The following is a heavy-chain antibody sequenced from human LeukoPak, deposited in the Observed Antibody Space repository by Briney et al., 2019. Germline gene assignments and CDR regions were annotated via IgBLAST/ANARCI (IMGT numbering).Heavy chain of an antibody. CDR2: VSHSGST. Sequence: PSETLSLTCTVSGDSITNHYWRWIRQPPGRGLEWIGYVSHSGSTNFNPSLKSRVTISVDTSKNQVSLRLTSVTAADTAVYYCARDRATASPWFDPWGQGTLVTVSS. J-gene: IGHJ5*02. CDR3: ARDRATASPWFDP. CDR1: GDSITNHY. V-gene: IGHV4-59*11. D-gene: IGHD5-24*01.